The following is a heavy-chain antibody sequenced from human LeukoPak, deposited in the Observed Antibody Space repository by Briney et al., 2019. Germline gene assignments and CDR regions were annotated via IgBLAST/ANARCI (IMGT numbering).Heavy chain of an antibody. CDR1: GFTFSSYA. V-gene: IGHV3-23*01. CDR3: ARVVRGVKPLADWFDP. J-gene: IGHJ5*02. D-gene: IGHD3-10*01. CDR2: ISGSGGST. Sequence: HPGGSLRLSCAASGFTFSSYAMSWVRQAPGKGLEWVSAISGSGGSTYYADSVKGRFTISRDNSKNTLYLQMNSLRAEDTAVYYCARVVRGVKPLADWFDPWGQGTLVTVSS.